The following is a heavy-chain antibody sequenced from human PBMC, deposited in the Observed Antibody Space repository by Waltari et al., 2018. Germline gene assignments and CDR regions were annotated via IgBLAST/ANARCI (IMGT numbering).Heavy chain of an antibody. CDR1: GYSISSGYY. V-gene: IGHV4-38-2*02. D-gene: IGHD4-17*01. J-gene: IGHJ5*02. Sequence: QVQLQESGPGLVKPSETLSLTCTVSGYSISSGYYWGWIRQPPGKGLEWIGSIYHSGSTYYNPSLKSRVTIAVDTSKNHFSLKLSSVTAADTAGYYCAREASGRTVMTTVTIGWFDPWGQGTLVTVSS. CDR2: IYHSGST. CDR3: AREASGRTVMTTVTIGWFDP.